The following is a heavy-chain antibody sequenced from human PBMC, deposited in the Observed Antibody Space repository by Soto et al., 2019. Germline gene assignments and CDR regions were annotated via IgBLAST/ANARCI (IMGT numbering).Heavy chain of an antibody. V-gene: IGHV3-30*18. J-gene: IGHJ6*02. CDR1: GFTFSSYG. D-gene: IGHD6-25*01. CDR3: SNDRRPHYYYGMDV. Sequence: QVQLVESGGGVVQPGRSLRLSCAASGFTFSSYGMHWVRQAPGKGLEWVAVISYDGSNKYYADSVKGRFTISRANSKNTLYLQMNSLRAEAPAVYFCSNDRRPHYYYGMDVWGQGTTVTVSS. CDR2: ISYDGSNK.